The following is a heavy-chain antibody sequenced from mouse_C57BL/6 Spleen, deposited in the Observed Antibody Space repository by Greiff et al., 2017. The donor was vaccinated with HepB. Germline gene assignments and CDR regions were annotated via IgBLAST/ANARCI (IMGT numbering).Heavy chain of an antibody. Sequence: QVQLKQSGAELARPGASVKLSCKASGYTFTSYGISWVKQRTGQGLEWIGEIYPRSGNTYYNEKFKGKATLTADKSSSTAYMELRSLTSEDSAVYFCARSRNYGSYYFDYWGQGTTLTVSS. CDR3: ARSRNYGSYYFDY. CDR2: IYPRSGNT. J-gene: IGHJ2*01. D-gene: IGHD1-1*01. CDR1: GYTFTSYG. V-gene: IGHV1-81*01.